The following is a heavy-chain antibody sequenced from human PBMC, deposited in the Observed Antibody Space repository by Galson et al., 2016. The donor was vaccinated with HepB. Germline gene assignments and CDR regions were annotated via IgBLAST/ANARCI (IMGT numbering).Heavy chain of an antibody. J-gene: IGHJ4*02. CDR3: ARGEEQWLDGLFHY. CDR1: GGTFSTYT. CDR2: IIPSLGTA. V-gene: IGHV1-69*13. D-gene: IGHD6-19*01. Sequence: SVKVSCKASGGTFSTYTITWVRQAPGQGLEWMGGIIPSLGTATYAQKFQGRVTISADESTSTAYMELSSLRSEDTAVYYCARGEEQWLDGLFHYWGQGTLVTVSS.